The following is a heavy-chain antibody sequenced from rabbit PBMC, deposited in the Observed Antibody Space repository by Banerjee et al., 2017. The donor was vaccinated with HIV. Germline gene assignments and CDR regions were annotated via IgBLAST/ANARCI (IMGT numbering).Heavy chain of an antibody. Sequence: QEQLEESGGGLVKPEGSLTLTCKASGFSFSSGYDMCWVRQAPGKGLEWIGCIYTGGGTTYYANWARGRFTISITSNTVDLKMTSLTAADTATYFCARSYGVIGWNFGLWGPGTLVTVS. J-gene: IGHJ4*01. CDR1: GFSFSSGYD. CDR3: ARSYGVIGWNFGL. V-gene: IGHV1S45*01. D-gene: IGHD2-1*01. CDR2: IYTGGGTT.